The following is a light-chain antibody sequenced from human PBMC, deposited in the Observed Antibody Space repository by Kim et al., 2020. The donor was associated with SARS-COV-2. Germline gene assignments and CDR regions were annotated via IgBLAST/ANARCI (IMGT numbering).Light chain of an antibody. CDR1: QSIGRF. CDR2: SAS. Sequence: SASVEDRVTITCRASQSIGRFVNWYQQKPGKAPGLLIYSASTLQTGVPSRFSGSGSGTDFTLSIDSLQPEDFAAYFCQQNYNTPYSFGQGTKLEI. CDR3: QQNYNTPYS. V-gene: IGKV1-39*01. J-gene: IGKJ2*03.